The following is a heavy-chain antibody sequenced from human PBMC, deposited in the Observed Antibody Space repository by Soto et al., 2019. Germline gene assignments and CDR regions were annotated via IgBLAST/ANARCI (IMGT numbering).Heavy chain of an antibody. Sequence: SRPTLVNPTQTLTLTCTFSGFSLSTSGMCVSWIRQPPGKALEWLARIDWDDDKYYSTSLKTRLTISKDTSKNQVVLTMTNMDPVDTATYYCARTYYYDSSGYITPYYYYYYGMDVWGQGTTVTVSS. J-gene: IGHJ6*02. D-gene: IGHD3-22*01. V-gene: IGHV2-70*11. CDR1: GFSLSTSGMC. CDR2: IDWDDDK. CDR3: ARTYYYDSSGYITPYYYYYYGMDV.